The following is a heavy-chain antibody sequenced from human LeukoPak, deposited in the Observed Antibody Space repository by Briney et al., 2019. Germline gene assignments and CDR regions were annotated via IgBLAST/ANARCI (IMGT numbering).Heavy chain of an antibody. CDR1: GGSISSYY. Sequence: SETPSLTCTVSGGSISSYYWSWIRQPPGKGLEWIGYIYYSGSTNYNPSLKSRVTISVDTSKNQFSLKLSSVTAADTAVYYCTRDRGDGYNSLNYWGQGTLVTVSS. D-gene: IGHD5-24*01. CDR3: TRDRGDGYNSLNY. J-gene: IGHJ4*02. CDR2: IYYSGST. V-gene: IGHV4-59*01.